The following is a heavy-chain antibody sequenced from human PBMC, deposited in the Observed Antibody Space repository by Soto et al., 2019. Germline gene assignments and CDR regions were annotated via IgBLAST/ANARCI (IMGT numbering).Heavy chain of an antibody. CDR3: ARAYYYDSSEYYFNWFSP. V-gene: IGHV4-31*03. D-gene: IGHD3-22*01. CDR2: IYHSGTT. J-gene: IGHJ5*02. Sequence: QVQLQESGPGLVKPSQTLSLTCTVSGGSIRSGGYYWSWLRQHPGQGLEWIGYIYHSGTTYYTPSLKRRVTMSLDTSKNQFSLKLSSVTAADTAVYYCARAYYYDSSEYYFNWFSPWGQGTLVTVCS. CDR1: GGSIRSGGYY.